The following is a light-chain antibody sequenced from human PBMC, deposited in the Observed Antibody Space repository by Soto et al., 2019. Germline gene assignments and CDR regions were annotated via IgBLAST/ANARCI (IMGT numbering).Light chain of an antibody. V-gene: IGKV3-15*01. CDR1: QSIRSN. Sequence: EILMTQSPDTLSVSPGEGATLSCRVSQSIRSNLAWYQQRPGQAPRLLMYGAATRADGIPARFTGSGSGTEFTLTISSLQSEDVAVYYCQQYHIWPPWTSGQGTKVDIK. CDR3: QQYHIWPPWT. J-gene: IGKJ1*01. CDR2: GAA.